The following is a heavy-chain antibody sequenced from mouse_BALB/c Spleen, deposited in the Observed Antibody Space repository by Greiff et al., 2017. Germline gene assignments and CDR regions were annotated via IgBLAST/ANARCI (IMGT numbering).Heavy chain of an antibody. V-gene: IGHV14-4*02. D-gene: IGHD2-10*02. CDR2: IDPENGDT. CDR1: GFNIKDYY. J-gene: IGHJ3*01. CDR3: NALGYGPAWFAY. Sequence: EVKLQESGAELVRSGASVKLSCTASGFNIKDYYMHWVKQRPEQGLEWIGWIDPENGDTEYAPKFQGKATMTADTSSNTAYLQLSSLTSEDTAVYYCNALGYGPAWFAYWGQGSLVTVSA.